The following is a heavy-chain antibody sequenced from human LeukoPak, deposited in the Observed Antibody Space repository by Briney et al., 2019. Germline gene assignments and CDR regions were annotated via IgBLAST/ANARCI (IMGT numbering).Heavy chain of an antibody. CDR1: GYTFTGYY. D-gene: IGHD6-13*01. CDR2: INPNSGGT. V-gene: IGHV1-2*02. J-gene: IGHJ6*02. Sequence: ASVKVSCKASGYTFTGYYMHWVRQAPGQGLEWMGWINPNSGGTNYAQKFQGRVTMTRDTSISTAYMELSRLRSDDTAVYYCARGAPTAAGTHQAIQQDPPYYYYGMDGWGQGTTVTVSS. CDR3: ARGAPTAAGTHQAIQQDPPYYYYGMDG.